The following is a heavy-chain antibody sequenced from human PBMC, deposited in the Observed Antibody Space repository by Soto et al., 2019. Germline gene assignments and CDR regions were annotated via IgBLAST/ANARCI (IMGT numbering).Heavy chain of an antibody. D-gene: IGHD2-2*01. J-gene: IGHJ6*02. CDR1: GFTFSSYG. CDR2: ISYDGSNK. CDR3: AKDVGYCSSTSCQRYYYYYGMDV. V-gene: IGHV3-30*18. Sequence: QVQLVESGGGVVQPGRSLRLSCAASGFTFSSYGMHWVRQAPGKGLEWVAVISYDGSNKYYADSVKGRFTISRDNSKNALYLQMNSLRAEDTAVYYCAKDVGYCSSTSCQRYYYYYGMDVWGQGTTVTVSS.